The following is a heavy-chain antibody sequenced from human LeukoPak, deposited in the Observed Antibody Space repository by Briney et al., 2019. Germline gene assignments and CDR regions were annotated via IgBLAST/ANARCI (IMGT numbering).Heavy chain of an antibody. Sequence: SETLSLTCTVSGASISSYDWSWIRQPPGKGLEWIGYIYYTGTTKFNPSLRSRLTISLDTSSNQFSLKLNSVTAADTAVYFCASYSSGWFDPWGQGTLVTVSS. CDR2: IYYTGTT. CDR3: ASYSSGWFDP. CDR1: GASISSYD. V-gene: IGHV4-59*01. D-gene: IGHD2-21*01. J-gene: IGHJ5*02.